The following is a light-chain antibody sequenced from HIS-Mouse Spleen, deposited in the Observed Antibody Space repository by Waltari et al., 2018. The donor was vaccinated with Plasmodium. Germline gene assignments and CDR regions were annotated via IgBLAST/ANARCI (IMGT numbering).Light chain of an antibody. CDR1: ALPKKY. CDR3: YSTDSSGNHRV. Sequence: SYELTQPPSVSVSPGQTARITCSGDALPKKYAYWYQQKSGQAPVMVIYEDSKRTSGIAERFSGSSSGTMATLTISGAQVDDEADYYCYSTDSSGNHRVFGGGTKLTVL. CDR2: EDS. J-gene: IGLJ3*02. V-gene: IGLV3-10*01.